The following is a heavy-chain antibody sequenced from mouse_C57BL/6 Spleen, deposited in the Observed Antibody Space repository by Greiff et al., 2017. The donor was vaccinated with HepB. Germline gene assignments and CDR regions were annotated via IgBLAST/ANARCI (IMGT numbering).Heavy chain of an antibody. Sequence: QVQLQQPGAELVMPGASVKLSCKASGYTFTSYWMHWVKQRPGQGLEWIGEIDPSDSYTNYNQKFKGKSTLTVDKSSSTPYMQLSSLTSEDSAVYYCARRGYDGYFYYAMDYWGQGTSVTVSS. V-gene: IGHV1-69*01. CDR1: GYTFTSYW. CDR3: ARRGYDGYFYYAMDY. J-gene: IGHJ4*01. CDR2: IDPSDSYT. D-gene: IGHD2-3*01.